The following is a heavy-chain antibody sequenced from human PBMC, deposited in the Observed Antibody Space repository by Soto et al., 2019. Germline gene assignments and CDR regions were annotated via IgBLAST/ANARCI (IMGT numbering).Heavy chain of an antibody. CDR2: ITPIFGTA. J-gene: IGHJ5*02. Sequence: SVKVSCKASGGTFSSYSISLVRQAPGQGLEWRGGITPIFGTANYAQKFQGRVTITADESTSTAYMELSSLRSEDTAVYYCARSDCGGDCYVGFDPWGQGTLVTVSS. V-gene: IGHV1-69*13. CDR3: ARSDCGGDCYVGFDP. D-gene: IGHD2-21*02. CDR1: GGTFSSYS.